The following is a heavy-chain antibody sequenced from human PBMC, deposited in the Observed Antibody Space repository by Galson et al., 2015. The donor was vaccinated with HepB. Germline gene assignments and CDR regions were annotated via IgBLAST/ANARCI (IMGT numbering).Heavy chain of an antibody. D-gene: IGHD4-17*01. CDR2: INAGNGNT. V-gene: IGHV1-3*01. J-gene: IGHJ4*02. CDR3: ARSDYGDYSSFDY. Sequence: SVKVSCKASGYTFTSYAMHWVRQAPGQRLEWMGWINAGNGNTKYSQRFQGRVTITRDTSASTAYMELSSLRSEDTAVYYCARSDYGDYSSFDYWGQGTLVTVSS. CDR1: GYTFTSYA.